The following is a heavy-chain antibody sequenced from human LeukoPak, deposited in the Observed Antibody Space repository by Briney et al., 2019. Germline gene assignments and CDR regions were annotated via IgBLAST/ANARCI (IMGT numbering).Heavy chain of an antibody. CDR2: IYYSGST. V-gene: IGHV4-39*01. CDR3: ASLSTYYYDSSGYSFDY. J-gene: IGHJ4*02. CDR1: GGSISSSSYY. D-gene: IGHD3-22*01. Sequence: SETLSLTCTVSGGSISSSSYYWGWLRQPPGKELEWIGSIYYSGSTYYTPSLKSRVTISVDTSKNQFSLKLSSVTAADTAVYYCASLSTYYYDSSGYSFDYWGQGTLVTVSS.